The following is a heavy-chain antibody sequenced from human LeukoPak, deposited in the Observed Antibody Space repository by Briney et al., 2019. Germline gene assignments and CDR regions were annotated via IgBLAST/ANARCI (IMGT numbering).Heavy chain of an antibody. Sequence: SETLSLTCTVSGGSISSYYWSWIRQPPGKGLEWIGEINHSGSTNYNSSLKSRVTISVDTSKNQFSLKLNSVTAADTAVYYCARGLIGRTSSWYGDWGQGTLVTVSS. V-gene: IGHV4-34*01. CDR3: ARGLIGRTSSWYGD. J-gene: IGHJ4*02. CDR2: INHSGST. CDR1: GGSISSYY. D-gene: IGHD6-13*01.